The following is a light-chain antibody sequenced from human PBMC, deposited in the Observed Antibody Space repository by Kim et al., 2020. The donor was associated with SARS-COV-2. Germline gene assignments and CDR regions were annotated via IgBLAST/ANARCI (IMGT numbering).Light chain of an antibody. CDR3: LLSYSDSRV. CDR2: DTG. Sequence: PVSTVTLTCDSSTGAITSDHFPYWFQQKPGQAPRTLIYDTGNRHSWTPARFSGSLLGGKAALTLSAAQAEDEADYYCLLSYSDSRVFGGGTQLTVL. CDR1: TGAITSDHF. J-gene: IGLJ2*01. V-gene: IGLV7-46*01.